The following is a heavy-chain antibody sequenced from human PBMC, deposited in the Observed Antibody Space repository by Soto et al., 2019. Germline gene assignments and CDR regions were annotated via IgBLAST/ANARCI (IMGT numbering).Heavy chain of an antibody. V-gene: IGHV3-53*01. CDR3: VSRIPSWVFDY. D-gene: IGHD2-21*01. Sequence: GGSLRLSGGACGLSVSDNYMGWVRQAPGRRLEWVSVMYAGGDTHYADSVKGRFTISRDKSENTLYLQMNSLRDEDTGVYFCVSRIPSWVFDYWGLGTLVTVYS. CDR2: MYAGGDT. CDR1: GLSVSDNY. J-gene: IGHJ4*01.